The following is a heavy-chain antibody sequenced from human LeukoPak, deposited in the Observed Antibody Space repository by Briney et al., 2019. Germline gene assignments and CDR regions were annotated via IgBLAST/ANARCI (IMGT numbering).Heavy chain of an antibody. CDR3: ARDGNYYGSGSYYNYFDY. D-gene: IGHD3-10*01. Sequence: GASVKVSCKASGYTFTSYSLIWVRQAPGQGLEWVGWINTNTGNPMYAPDFTGRFAFSLDTSVSTAYLQITSLKAEDTAVYYCARDGNYYGSGSYYNYFDYWGQGTLVTVSS. V-gene: IGHV7-4-1*02. CDR1: GYTFTSYS. J-gene: IGHJ4*02. CDR2: INTNTGNP.